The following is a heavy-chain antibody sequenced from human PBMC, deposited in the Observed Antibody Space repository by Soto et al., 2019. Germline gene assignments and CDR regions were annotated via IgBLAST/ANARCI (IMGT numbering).Heavy chain of an antibody. V-gene: IGHV4-31*03. Sequence: PSETLCLTCTVSGGSISSGGYYWSWIRQHPGKGLELIWYIYYSGITYYNPSLKSRVTISVDTSKNQFSLKLSSVTAADTAVYYCARGPPPTVVTPLFDYRGQGTLVTVSS. D-gene: IGHD4-17*01. J-gene: IGHJ4*02. CDR3: ARGPPPTVVTPLFDY. CDR1: GGSISSGGYY. CDR2: IYYSGIT.